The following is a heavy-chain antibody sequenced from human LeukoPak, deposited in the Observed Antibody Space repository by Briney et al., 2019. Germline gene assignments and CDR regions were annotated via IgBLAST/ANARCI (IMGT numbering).Heavy chain of an antibody. J-gene: IGHJ4*02. D-gene: IGHD2-2*01. Sequence: SVKVSCKASGYTFTGYYMHWVRQAPGPGPEWMGGINPNSGGTNYAQKYQGRLTMTRDTSISTAYMELSRLTSDDTAVYYCARGGVPAAIDYWGQGTLVTVSS. V-gene: IGHV1-2*02. CDR3: ARGGVPAAIDY. CDR1: GYTFTGYY. CDR2: INPNSGGT.